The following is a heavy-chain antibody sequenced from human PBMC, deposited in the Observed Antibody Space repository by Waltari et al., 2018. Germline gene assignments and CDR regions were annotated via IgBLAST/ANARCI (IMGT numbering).Heavy chain of an antibody. CDR1: GGSFSGYY. Sequence: QVQLQQWGAGLLKPSETLSLTCAVYGGSFSGYYWSWIRQPPGKGLEWIGEINHSGSTNSNPSLKSRVTISVDTSKNQFSLKLSSVTAADTAVYYCARARYQLLSSKYNWFDPWGQGTLVTVSS. J-gene: IGHJ5*02. CDR2: INHSGST. V-gene: IGHV4-34*01. CDR3: ARARYQLLSSKYNWFDP. D-gene: IGHD2-2*01.